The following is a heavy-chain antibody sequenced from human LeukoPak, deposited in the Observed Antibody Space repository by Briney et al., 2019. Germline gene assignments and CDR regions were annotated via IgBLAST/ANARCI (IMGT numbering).Heavy chain of an antibody. D-gene: IGHD5-12*01. CDR1: GFNVNSKW. Sequence: PGGSLRLSCVASGFNVNSKWMSWARQAPGQGLEWLSAITDGGDTYYADSVKGRFTISRDNSKNTLYLQMNSLRAEDTAVYYCAKSSGSGYDLGYYFDYWGQGTLVTISS. CDR3: AKSSGSGYDLGYYFDY. J-gene: IGHJ4*02. CDR2: ITDGGDT. V-gene: IGHV3-53*01.